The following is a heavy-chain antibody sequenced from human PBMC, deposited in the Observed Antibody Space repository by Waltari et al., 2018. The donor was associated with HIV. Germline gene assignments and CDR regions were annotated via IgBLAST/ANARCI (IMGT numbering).Heavy chain of an antibody. V-gene: IGHV7-4-1*02. CDR1: GYTSNNYA. CDR2: MNTNTGDP. Sequence: QVQLVQPGSQLKKLGASLKVSCKASGYTSNNYAMHWVRQAPGQGLEWMGWMNTNTGDPTYAQAFTGRFVFSLDTSMSTTSLQITTLKPEDSAVYHCARSPASWGQGTLVIVSS. CDR3: ARSPAS. J-gene: IGHJ5*02.